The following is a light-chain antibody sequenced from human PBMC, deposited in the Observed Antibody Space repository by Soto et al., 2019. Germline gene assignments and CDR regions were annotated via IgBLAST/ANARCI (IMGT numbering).Light chain of an antibody. CDR3: QQSYTLPST. V-gene: IGKV1-39*01. CDR2: AAT. Sequence: DIQMTQSPSSLSASVGDRVTITCRASQSISSYLNWYQQKPGKAPKLLIYAATSLQSGVPSRFSGSGSGTDFTLTISSLQPEDFATYFCQQSYTLPSTFGQGTKLEIK. J-gene: IGKJ2*01. CDR1: QSISSY.